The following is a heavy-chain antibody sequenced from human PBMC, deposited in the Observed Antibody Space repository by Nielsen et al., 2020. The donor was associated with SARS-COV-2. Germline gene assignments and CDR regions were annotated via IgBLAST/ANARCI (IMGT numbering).Heavy chain of an antibody. J-gene: IGHJ5*02. V-gene: IGHV4-39*01. CDR3: AITYSGWPSNWFAP. Sequence: SETLSLTCTVSGGSISSSSYYWGWIRQPPGKGLEWIGSIYYSGSTYYNPSLKSRVTISVDTSKNQFSLNLSSVTAADTAVYYCAITYSGWPSNWFAPWGQGTLVTVSS. CDR2: IYYSGST. D-gene: IGHD6-19*01. CDR1: GGSISSSSYY.